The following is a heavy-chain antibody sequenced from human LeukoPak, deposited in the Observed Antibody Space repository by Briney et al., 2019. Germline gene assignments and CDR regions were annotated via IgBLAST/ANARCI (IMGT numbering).Heavy chain of an antibody. J-gene: IGHJ4*02. CDR2: ISYDGSNK. D-gene: IGHD3-22*01. CDR1: GFTFSSYA. Sequence: GSLRLSCAASGFTFSSYAMHWVRQAPGKGLEWVAVISYDGSNKYYADSVKGRFTISRDNSKNTLYLQMNSLRAEDTAVYYCARDRAHYYDSSTLDYWGQGTLVTVSS. CDR3: ARDRAHYYDSSTLDY. V-gene: IGHV3-30-3*01.